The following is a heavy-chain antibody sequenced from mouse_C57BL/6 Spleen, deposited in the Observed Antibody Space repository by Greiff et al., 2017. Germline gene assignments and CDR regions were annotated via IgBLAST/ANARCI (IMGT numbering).Heavy chain of an antibody. V-gene: IGHV3-1*01. CDR2: ISYSGST. CDR3: ARGATVVVFGY. D-gene: IGHD1-1*01. J-gene: IGHJ2*01. CDR1: GYSITSGYD. Sequence: EVKLVESGPGMVKPSQSLSLTCTVTGYSITSGYDWHWIRHFPGNKLEWMGYISYSGSTNYNPSLKSRISITHDTSKNHFFLKLNSVTAEDSATYYCARGATVVVFGYWGQGTTLTVSS.